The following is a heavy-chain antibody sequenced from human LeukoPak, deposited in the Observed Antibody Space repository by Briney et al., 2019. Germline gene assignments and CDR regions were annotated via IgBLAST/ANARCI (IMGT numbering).Heavy chain of an antibody. CDR1: GDTFSRYA. V-gene: IGHV1-18*01. D-gene: IGHD6-19*01. Sequence: ASVKVSCKASGDTFSRYAISWVRQAPGQGLEWMGWISAYNGNTNYAQKLQGRVTMTTDTSTSTAYMELRSLRSDDTAVYYCARDHKTTLIAVAGYWGQGTLVTVSS. J-gene: IGHJ4*02. CDR2: ISAYNGNT. CDR3: ARDHKTTLIAVAGY.